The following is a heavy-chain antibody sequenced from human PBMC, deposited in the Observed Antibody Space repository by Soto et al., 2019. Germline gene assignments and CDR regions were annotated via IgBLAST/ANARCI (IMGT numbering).Heavy chain of an antibody. CDR3: AREDTAMVSYFDY. D-gene: IGHD5-18*01. Sequence: QVQLQQWGAGLLKPSETLSLTCAVYGGSFSGYYWSWIRQPPGKGLEWIGEINHSGRNNYNPSLKSRVTISVDTSKNQSSLKLSSVTAADTAVYYCAREDTAMVSYFDYWGQGTLVTVSS. V-gene: IGHV4-34*01. CDR1: GGSFSGYY. CDR2: INHSGRN. J-gene: IGHJ4*02.